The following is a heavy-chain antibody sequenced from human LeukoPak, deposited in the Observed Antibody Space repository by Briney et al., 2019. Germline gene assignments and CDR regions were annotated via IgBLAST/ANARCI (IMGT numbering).Heavy chain of an antibody. D-gene: IGHD3/OR15-3a*01. J-gene: IGHJ6*02. CDR2: IYTSGSN. CDR3: ARDLRTDDYYYYGMDV. Sequence: TSETLSLTCTVSGGSISIYYWSWIRQPAGKGLEWIGRIYTSGSNKYNPSLKSRVTMSVDTSKNQVSVKLSSVTAADTAVYYCARDLRTDDYYYYGMDVWGQGTTVTVSS. V-gene: IGHV4-4*07. CDR1: GGSISIYY.